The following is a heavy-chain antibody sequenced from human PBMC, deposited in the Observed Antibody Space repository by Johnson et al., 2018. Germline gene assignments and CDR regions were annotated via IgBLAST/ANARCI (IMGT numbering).Heavy chain of an antibody. V-gene: IGHV3-30*18. CDR2: ISYDGSNK. CDR1: GFTFSSYG. D-gene: IGHD3-3*01. J-gene: IGHJ6*02. Sequence: QVQLVESGGGVVQXGRSXRLXCAASGFTFSSYGMHWVRQAPGKGLEWVAVISYDGSNKYYADSVKGRFTISRDNSKNTLYLQMNSLRAEDTAVYYCAKYDDGMDVWGQGTTVTVSS. CDR3: AKYDDGMDV.